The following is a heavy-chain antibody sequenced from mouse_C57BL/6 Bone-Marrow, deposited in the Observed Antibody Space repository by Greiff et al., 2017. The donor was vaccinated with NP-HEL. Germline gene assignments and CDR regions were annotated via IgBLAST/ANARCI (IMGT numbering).Heavy chain of an antibody. J-gene: IGHJ3*01. CDR1: GYTFTTYP. D-gene: IGHD2-1*01. CDR2: FHPYNDDT. CDR3: ARLYYGNYGGFAY. V-gene: IGHV1-47*01. Sequence: VMLVESGAELVKPGASVKMSCKASGYTFTTYPIEWMKQNHGKSLEWIGNFHPYNDDTKYNEKFKGKATLTVEKSSSTVYLELSRLTSDDSAVYYCARLYYGNYGGFAYWGQGTLVTVSA.